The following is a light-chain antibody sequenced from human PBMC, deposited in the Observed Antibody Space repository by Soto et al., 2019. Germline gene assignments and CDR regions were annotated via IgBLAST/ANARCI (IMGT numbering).Light chain of an antibody. Sequence: EIVLTQSPGTLSLSPGERATLSCWASQSVGSASLAWYQQKPGQAPRLLIYAASSRATGIPVRFSGSGSGTDFTLTISRLEPEDSAVYYCQQYGRSSRTFGRGTKVDI. CDR3: QQYGRSSRT. V-gene: IGKV3-20*01. J-gene: IGKJ1*01. CDR1: QSVGSAS. CDR2: AAS.